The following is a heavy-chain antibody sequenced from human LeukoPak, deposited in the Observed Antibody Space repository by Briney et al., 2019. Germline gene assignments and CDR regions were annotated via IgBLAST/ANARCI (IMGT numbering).Heavy chain of an antibody. CDR1: GYTFTGYY. Sequence: GASVKVSCKASGYTFTGYYIHWVRQAPGQGLEWMGIINPSGGSTSYAQKFQGRVTMTRDTSTSTVYMELDSLTSDDTAVYFCARDPDGSGSYPIDYWGQGTLVTVSS. D-gene: IGHD3-22*01. CDR2: INPSGGST. CDR3: ARDPDGSGSYPIDY. V-gene: IGHV1-46*01. J-gene: IGHJ4*02.